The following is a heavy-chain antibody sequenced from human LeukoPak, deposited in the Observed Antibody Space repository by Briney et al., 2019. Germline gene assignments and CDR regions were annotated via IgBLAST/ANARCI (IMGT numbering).Heavy chain of an antibody. CDR3: AKRPIVPASGPYFFDY. J-gene: IGHJ4*02. V-gene: IGHV3-23*01. CDR2: ISGNGGAT. D-gene: IGHD2-2*01. CDR1: GFTFIRYA. Sequence: GGSLRLSCEASGFTFIRYAMNWVRQAPGKRLEWVSVISGNGGATYYADSVKGRFTISRDNAKNTLYLQMDSLRAEDTAVYYCAKRPIVPASGPYFFDYWGQGTLVAVSS.